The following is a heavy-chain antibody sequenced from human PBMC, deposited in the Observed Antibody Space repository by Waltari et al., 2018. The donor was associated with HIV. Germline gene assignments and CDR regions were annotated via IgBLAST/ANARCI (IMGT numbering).Heavy chain of an antibody. CDR3: ARLGTYYYDSSGWADAFDI. D-gene: IGHD3-22*01. CDR2: SDPSDSYT. CDR1: GYSFTTYW. Sequence: EVQLVQSGAEVKKPGESLRISCKGSGYSFTTYWISWVSQKPGTGPEWMGRSDPSDSYTNYSPSFQGHVTISADKSISTAYLQWSSLKASDTAMYYCARLGTYYYDSSGWADAFDIWGQGTMVTVSS. V-gene: IGHV5-10-1*01. J-gene: IGHJ3*02.